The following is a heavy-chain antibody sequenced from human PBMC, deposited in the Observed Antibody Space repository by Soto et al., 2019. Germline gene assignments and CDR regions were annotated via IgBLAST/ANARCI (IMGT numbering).Heavy chain of an antibody. J-gene: IGHJ4*02. CDR2: IYYSGST. D-gene: IGHD1-7*01. CDR3: ARMITGTTALPDY. CDR1: GGSISSGDYY. V-gene: IGHV4-30-4*01. Sequence: SETLSLTCTVSGGSISSGDYYWSWIRQPPGKGLEWIGYIYYSGSTYYNPSLKSRVTISIDTSKNQFSLKLSSVAAADTAVYYCARMITGTTALPDYWGQGTLVTVSS.